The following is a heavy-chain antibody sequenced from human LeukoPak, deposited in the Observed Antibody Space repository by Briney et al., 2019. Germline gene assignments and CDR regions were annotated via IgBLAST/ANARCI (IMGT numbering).Heavy chain of an antibody. D-gene: IGHD3-3*01. Sequence: GGSLRLSCAASGFTFSSYWMSWVRQAPGKGLEWVANINQDGSEKYYVDSVEGRFNISRDNARNSLYLQMNSLRAEDTALYFCARRLSLRFDAFAVWGPGTVVTVSS. CDR3: ARRLSLRFDAFAV. J-gene: IGHJ3*01. CDR2: INQDGSEK. V-gene: IGHV3-7*03. CDR1: GFTFSSYW.